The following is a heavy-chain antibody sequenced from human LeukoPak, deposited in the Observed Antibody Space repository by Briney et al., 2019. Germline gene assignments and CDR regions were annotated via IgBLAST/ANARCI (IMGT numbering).Heavy chain of an antibody. J-gene: IGHJ4*02. Sequence: GGSLRLSCAASGFTFRNHWMHWVRQTPGKGPVWVSRISSDGSSTTYADSVKGRFTISRDNAKNTLYLQMNNLRAEDTAMYYCARDQRVTGRPDIDYWGQGTLVTVSS. CDR1: GFTFRNHW. CDR2: ISSDGSST. V-gene: IGHV3-74*03. D-gene: IGHD6-6*01. CDR3: ARDQRVTGRPDIDY.